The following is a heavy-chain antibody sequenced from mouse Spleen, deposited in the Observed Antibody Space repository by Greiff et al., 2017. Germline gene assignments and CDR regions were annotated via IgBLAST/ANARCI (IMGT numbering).Heavy chain of an antibody. CDR2: IYPGSGNT. CDR3: ARNHYYGFDY. CDR1: GYTFTDYY. V-gene: IGHV1-76*01. D-gene: IGHD1-2*01. J-gene: IGHJ2*01. Sequence: QVQLQQSGAELVRPGASVKLSCKASGYTFTDYYINWVKQRPGQGLEWIARIYPGSGNTYYNEKFKGKATLTAEKSSSTAYMQLSSLTSEDSAVYFCARNHYYGFDYWGQGTTLTVSS.